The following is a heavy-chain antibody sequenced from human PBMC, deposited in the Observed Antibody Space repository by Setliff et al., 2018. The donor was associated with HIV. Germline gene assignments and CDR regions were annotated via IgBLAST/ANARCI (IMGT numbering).Heavy chain of an antibody. D-gene: IGHD3-16*01. CDR1: GFTFSSYG. CDR3: GKDRYDNYVWGSYHGPDF. Sequence: GGSLRLSCSASGFTFSSYGMHWVRQAPGKGLAWVAFIRYDGSDKTYADTVKGRFTISRDNSKNTVYLQMNSLRAEDTAVYYCGKDRYDNYVWGSYHGPDFWGQGTLVTVSS. J-gene: IGHJ4*02. V-gene: IGHV3-30*02. CDR2: IRYDGSDK.